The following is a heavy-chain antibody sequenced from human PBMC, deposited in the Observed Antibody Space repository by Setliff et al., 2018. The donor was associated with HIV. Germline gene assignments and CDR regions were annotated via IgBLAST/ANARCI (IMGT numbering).Heavy chain of an antibody. D-gene: IGHD5-12*01. J-gene: IGHJ4*02. Sequence: GESLKISCKASGYNFTNYWIDWVRQMPGKGLEWMGVIYPGDSDTRYSPSFQGHVTISADKSISTAYLQWSSLKASDTAMYFCARHETGYKFWGQGTLVTVSS. CDR1: GYNFTNYW. CDR3: ARHETGYKF. V-gene: IGHV5-51*01. CDR2: IYPGDSDT.